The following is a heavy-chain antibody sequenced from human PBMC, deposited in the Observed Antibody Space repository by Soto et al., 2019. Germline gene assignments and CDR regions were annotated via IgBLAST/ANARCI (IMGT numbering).Heavy chain of an antibody. V-gene: IGHV3-53*01. CDR1: GFNVSSNY. CDR2: IYSGGST. Sequence: EVQLVESGGGLIQPEGSLRLSCAASGFNVSSNYMSWVRQAPGKGLEWLSVIYSGGSTYYAESVKGRFTISRDNSKNTLNLQMNALRVEDTAVYYCARGPHVGISTSWGQGTLVTVSS. J-gene: IGHJ4*02. CDR3: ARGPHVGISTS. D-gene: IGHD2-2*01.